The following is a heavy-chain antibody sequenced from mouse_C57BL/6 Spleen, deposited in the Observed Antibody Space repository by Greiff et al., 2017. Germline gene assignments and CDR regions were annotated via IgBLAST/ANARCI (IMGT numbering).Heavy chain of an antibody. J-gene: IGHJ2*01. CDR3: ARGGLGHYFDY. V-gene: IGHV5-17*01. Sequence: EVQGVESGGGLVKPGGSLKLSCAASGFTFSDSGMHWVRQAPEKGLEWVAYISSGSSTIYYADTVKGRFTISRDNAKNTLFLQMTSLRSEDTAMVYCARGGLGHYFDYWGQGTTLTVSS. CDR1: GFTFSDSG. CDR2: ISSGSSTI. D-gene: IGHD4-1*01.